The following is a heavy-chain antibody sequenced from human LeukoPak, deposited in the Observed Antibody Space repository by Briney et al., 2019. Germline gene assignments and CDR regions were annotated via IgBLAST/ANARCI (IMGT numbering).Heavy chain of an antibody. Sequence: SETLSLTCGVYGGSFSGYYWTWIRQPPGKGLEWIGEINHSGSTNYNPSLKSRVTISVDTSKNQFSMKLSSVTAADTAVYYCARWWGFDPWGQGTLVTVSS. CDR3: ARWWGFDP. J-gene: IGHJ5*02. V-gene: IGHV4-34*01. CDR1: GGSFSGYY. D-gene: IGHD2-15*01. CDR2: INHSGST.